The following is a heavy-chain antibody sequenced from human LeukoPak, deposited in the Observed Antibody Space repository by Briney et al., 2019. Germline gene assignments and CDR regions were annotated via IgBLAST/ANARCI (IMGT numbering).Heavy chain of an antibody. Sequence: GGSLRLSCAASGFTFSSYSMTWVRQAPGKGLEWVSSISSSSGYIYYADSVKGRFTISRDNAKNSLYLQMNSLRAEDTAVYYCAKVQYGDYELDYWGQGTLVTVSS. CDR1: GFTFSSYS. V-gene: IGHV3-21*04. D-gene: IGHD4-17*01. CDR2: ISSSSGYI. CDR3: AKVQYGDYELDY. J-gene: IGHJ4*02.